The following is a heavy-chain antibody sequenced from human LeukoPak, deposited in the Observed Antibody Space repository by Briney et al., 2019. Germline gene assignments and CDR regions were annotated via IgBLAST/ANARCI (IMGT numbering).Heavy chain of an antibody. CDR3: ARELVTDYYYYGMDV. Sequence: ASVKVSCKASGYTFTGYYMHWVRQAPGQGLEWMGWINPNSGGTNYAQKFQGRVTMTRDTSISTAYMELSRLRSDDTAVYHCARELVTDYYYYGMDVWGQGTTVTVSS. CDR1: GYTFTGYY. V-gene: IGHV1-2*02. D-gene: IGHD4-23*01. J-gene: IGHJ6*02. CDR2: INPNSGGT.